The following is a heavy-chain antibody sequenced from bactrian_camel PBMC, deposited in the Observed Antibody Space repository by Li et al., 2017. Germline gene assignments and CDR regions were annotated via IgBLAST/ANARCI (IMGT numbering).Heavy chain of an antibody. J-gene: IGHJ4*01. D-gene: IGHD1*01. CDR2: IDRYGSI. CDR3: AAELDEHDIVTYSY. V-gene: IGHV3S53*01. CDR1: GDTGSMNA. Sequence: HVQLVESGGGLVQPGGSLRLSCAASGDTGSMNAMGWFRQAPGKEREGVATIDRYGSISYALSVQGRFTISQDSAKNTVYLQMNSLKPEDTAMYYCAAELDEHDIVTYSYWGQGTQVTVS.